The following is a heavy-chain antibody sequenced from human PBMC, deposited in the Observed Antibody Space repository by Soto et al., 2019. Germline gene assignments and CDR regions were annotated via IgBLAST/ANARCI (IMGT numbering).Heavy chain of an antibody. J-gene: IGHJ3*02. CDR1: GFTFSGYG. CDR3: AKSYDILTGYSSTLGAFDI. D-gene: IGHD3-9*01. CDR2: ISYDGSNK. Sequence: GGSLRLSCAASGFTFSGYGMHWVRQAPGKGLEWVAVISYDGSNKYYADSVKGRFTISRDNSKNTLYLQMNSLRAEDTAVYYCAKSYDILTGYSSTLGAFDIWGQGTMVTVSS. V-gene: IGHV3-30*18.